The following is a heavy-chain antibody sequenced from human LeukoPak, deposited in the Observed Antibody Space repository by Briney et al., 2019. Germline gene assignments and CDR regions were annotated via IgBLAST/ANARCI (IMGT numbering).Heavy chain of an antibody. CDR1: GLTFSSYW. CDR2: INGDGSST. D-gene: IGHD3-16*01. J-gene: IGHJ4*02. V-gene: IGHV3-74*01. CDR3: RSYRWGDSFEY. Sequence: AGSLRLSCAASGLTFSSYWMHWVRQEPGKGLVWVSHINGDGSSTAYADSVKGRFTISRDNAKNTLSLQMDSLRVEDTAVYYCRSYRWGDSFEYWGQGTLVTVSS.